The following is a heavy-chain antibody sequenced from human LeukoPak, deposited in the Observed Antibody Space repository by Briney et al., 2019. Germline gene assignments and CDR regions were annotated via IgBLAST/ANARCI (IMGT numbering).Heavy chain of an antibody. CDR1: GGSISSYY. V-gene: IGHV4-59*08. Sequence: SETLSLTCTVSGGSISSYYWSWIRQPPGKGLERIGYIYYSGSTNYNPSLKSRVTISVDTSKNQFSLKLSSVTAADTAVYYCARHGVSSYYYDSTAFDIWGQGTTLTVSS. CDR2: IYYSGST. D-gene: IGHD3-22*01. J-gene: IGHJ3*02. CDR3: ARHGVSSYYYDSTAFDI.